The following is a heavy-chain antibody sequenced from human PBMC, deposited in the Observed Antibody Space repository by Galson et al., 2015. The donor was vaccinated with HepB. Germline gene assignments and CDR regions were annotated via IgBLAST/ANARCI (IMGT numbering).Heavy chain of an antibody. CDR2: INHSGST. CDR3: ARVMFWGSSSPFFDY. J-gene: IGHJ4*02. D-gene: IGHD6-13*01. CDR1: GGSFSGYY. Sequence: SETLSLTCAVYGGSFSGYYWSWIRQPPGKGLEWIGEINHSGSTNYNPSLKSRVTISVDTSKNQFSLKLSSVTAADTAVYYCARVMFWGSSSPFFDYWGQGTLVTVSS. V-gene: IGHV4-34*01.